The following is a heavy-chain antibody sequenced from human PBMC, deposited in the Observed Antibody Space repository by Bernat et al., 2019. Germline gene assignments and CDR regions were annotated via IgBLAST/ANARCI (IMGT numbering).Heavy chain of an antibody. J-gene: IGHJ3*01. CDR1: GNTFTGDY. Sequence: QVQLVQSGAEVKKSGASVKVSCRAPGNTFTGDYMHWVRQAPGQGLEWMGWINPNNGDTNYAQKCQGWVTMTRDTSISTAYMELYRLTSDDTAVYYCAREGYSYGFGGFDVWGQGTMVTVSS. CDR2: INPNNGDT. D-gene: IGHD5-18*01. V-gene: IGHV1-2*04. CDR3: AREGYSYGFGGFDV.